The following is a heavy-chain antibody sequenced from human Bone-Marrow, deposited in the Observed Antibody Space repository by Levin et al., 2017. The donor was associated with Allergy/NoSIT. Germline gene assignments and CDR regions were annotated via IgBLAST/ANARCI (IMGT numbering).Heavy chain of an antibody. D-gene: IGHD3-16*01. Sequence: LSLTCAASGFTFSRFAMSWVRQTPGKGLEWVSGVGAGDGRTFYADSVKGRFTISRDNSKSILYLQLDSLRAEDTAVYFCARRGSPEIMTSGHVFFDYWGQGSLVTVSS. V-gene: IGHV3-23*01. CDR1: GFTFSRFA. CDR3: ARRGSPEIMTSGHVFFDY. CDR2: VGAGDGRT. J-gene: IGHJ4*02.